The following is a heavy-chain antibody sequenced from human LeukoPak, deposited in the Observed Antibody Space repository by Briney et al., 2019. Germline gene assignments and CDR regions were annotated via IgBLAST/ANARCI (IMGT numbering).Heavy chain of an antibody. J-gene: IGHJ3*02. D-gene: IGHD2-2*01. CDR1: GGSISSGGYF. CDR3: AVGNCPTTSCYPGVAFDI. CDR2: FYVSGST. V-gene: IGHV4-61*02. Sequence: TSETLSLTCTVSGGSISSGGYFWSWIRQPAGKGLEWIGRFYVSGSTNYNPSLQSRVTISVDTSKNQFSLKLTSVTAADTAVYYCAVGNCPTTSCYPGVAFDIWGQGTMVTVSS.